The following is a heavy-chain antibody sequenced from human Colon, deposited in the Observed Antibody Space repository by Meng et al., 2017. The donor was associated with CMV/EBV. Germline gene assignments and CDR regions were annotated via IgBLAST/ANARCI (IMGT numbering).Heavy chain of an antibody. CDR3: AADIGRRTAGDN. J-gene: IGHJ4*02. D-gene: IGHD2-15*01. CDR1: GYAVGAYN. Sequence: CKTSGYAVGAYNVHWVRQARGQGLEWMGDINPRTGGTDLAQRLQGSVTLTRETSITTAYMEVRSMRADDTAVYDCAADIGRRTAGDNWGQGTLVTVSS. V-gene: IGHV1-2*02. CDR2: INPRTGGT.